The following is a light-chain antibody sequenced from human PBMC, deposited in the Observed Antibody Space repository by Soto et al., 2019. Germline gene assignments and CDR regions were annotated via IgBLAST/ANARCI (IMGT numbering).Light chain of an antibody. CDR2: AAT. CDR3: QQHHKWPLT. Sequence: EIVMTQSPATLSVSPGEGATLSCTASESINNNLAWYQQKPGQAPRLLIYAATTRATGFPARFSGSGSGTEFTLTISSLQSEDSAVYYCQQHHKWPLTFGGGTKVDIK. V-gene: IGKV3-15*01. J-gene: IGKJ4*01. CDR1: ESINNN.